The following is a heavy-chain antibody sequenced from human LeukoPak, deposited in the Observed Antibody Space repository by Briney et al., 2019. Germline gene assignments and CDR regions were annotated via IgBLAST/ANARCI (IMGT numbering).Heavy chain of an antibody. CDR3: AREGYYGSGSPPSLYFDY. D-gene: IGHD3-10*01. Sequence: GSLRLSCAASGFTFRNYVIHWVRQAPGKGLEWVAVTSSDLNVKLYADSVKGRFTISRDNSRSTLYLQMNSLRPEDAAIYYCAREGYYGSGSPPSLYFDYWGQGTLVTVSS. CDR1: GFTFRNYV. J-gene: IGHJ4*02. CDR2: TSSDLNVK. V-gene: IGHV3-30-3*01.